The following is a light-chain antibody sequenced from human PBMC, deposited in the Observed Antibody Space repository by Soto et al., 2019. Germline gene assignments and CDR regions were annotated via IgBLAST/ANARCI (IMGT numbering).Light chain of an antibody. J-gene: IGKJ5*01. Sequence: EIVLTQSPGTLSLSPGERATLSCMASQSVSSYLYWYQQKPGQAPRLLIYGASSRATGIPDRFSGSGSGTDFTLTISRLEPEDFAAYYCQQYGSSPLITFGQGTRLEI. CDR2: GAS. CDR1: QSVSSY. CDR3: QQYGSSPLIT. V-gene: IGKV3-20*01.